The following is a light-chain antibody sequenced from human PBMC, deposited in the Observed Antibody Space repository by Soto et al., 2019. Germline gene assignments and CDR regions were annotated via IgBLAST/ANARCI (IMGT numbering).Light chain of an antibody. CDR1: QSISSW. V-gene: IGKV1-5*03. CDR2: KAS. Sequence: DIQMTQSPSTLSASVGDRVTITCRASQSISSWLAWYQQKPGKAPKLLIYKASSLESGVPSRFSGSGSGTDFTLPISSLQLDDFATYYCKQYNSYSQTFGQGTKGDIK. J-gene: IGKJ1*01. CDR3: KQYNSYSQT.